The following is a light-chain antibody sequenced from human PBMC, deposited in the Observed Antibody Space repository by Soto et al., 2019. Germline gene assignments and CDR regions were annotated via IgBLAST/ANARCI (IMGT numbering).Light chain of an antibody. CDR1: RDIGSD. V-gene: IGKV1-6*01. J-gene: IGKJ1*01. Sequence: ATQMTQSPSSLSASVGDRITITCRESRDIGSDLSWYQQTPGKAPTTLIYAASNLQSGVLSRFRGSRAGTEFTRTVSSLQPADFATYYCLQDHDDSWTFGQGTKVDIK. CDR2: AAS. CDR3: LQDHDDSWT.